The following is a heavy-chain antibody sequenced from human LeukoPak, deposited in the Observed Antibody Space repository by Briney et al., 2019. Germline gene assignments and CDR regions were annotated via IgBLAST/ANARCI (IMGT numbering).Heavy chain of an antibody. Sequence: PGGSLRLSCAASGFTFSSYAMSWVRQAPGKGLEWFSAISGSGGSTYYADSVKCRFTISRDNSKNTLYLQMNSLRADDTAVYYCAKGDSDFWSGSLVSWGQGTLVTVSS. CDR3: AKGDSDFWSGSLVS. J-gene: IGHJ5*02. CDR1: GFTFSSYA. D-gene: IGHD3-3*01. V-gene: IGHV3-23*01. CDR2: ISGSGGST.